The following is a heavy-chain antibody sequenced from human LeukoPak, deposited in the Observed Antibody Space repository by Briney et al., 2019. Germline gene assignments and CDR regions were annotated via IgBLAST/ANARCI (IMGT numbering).Heavy chain of an antibody. V-gene: IGHV3-64*01. D-gene: IGHD1-26*01. J-gene: IGHJ4*02. CDR3: ARGDSGSWRGASDY. CDR2: ISSNGGST. Sequence: GGSLRLSCAAPGFTFSSYAMHWVRQAPGKGLEYVSAISSNGGSTYYANSVKGRFTISRDNSKNTLYLQMGSLRAEDMAVYYCARGDSGSWRGASDYWGQGTLVTVSS. CDR1: GFTFSSYA.